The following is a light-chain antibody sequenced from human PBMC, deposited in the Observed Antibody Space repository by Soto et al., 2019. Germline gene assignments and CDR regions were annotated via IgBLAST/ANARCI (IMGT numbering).Light chain of an antibody. CDR3: QQYGRSPPIT. J-gene: IGKJ5*01. CDR1: QSVSSTY. V-gene: IGKV3-20*01. CDR2: RAS. Sequence: EIVLTQSPGTLSLSPGERATLSCRASQSVSSTYLAWYQQQPGQAPRLLIYRASTRTTGIPDRFSGSGSGTDFTLTISRLEPEDFAVYYCQQYGRSPPITFGQGTGLEIK.